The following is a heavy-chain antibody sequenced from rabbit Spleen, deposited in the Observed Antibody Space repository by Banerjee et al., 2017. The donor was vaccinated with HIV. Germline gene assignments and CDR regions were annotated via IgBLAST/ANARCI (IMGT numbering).Heavy chain of an antibody. CDR2: IDPVFGAT. CDR1: GFSFTNTYW. CDR3: ARGSAAMTMVITGFYFNL. D-gene: IGHD2-1*01. Sequence: QQQLVESGGGLVKPGASLTLTCTASGFSFTNTYWICWVRQAPGKGLEWIGCIDPVFGATYYASWAKGRFTISKTSSTTVTLQLTSLTAADTATYFCARGSAAMTMVITGFYFNLWGPGTLVTVS. V-gene: IGHV1S45*01. J-gene: IGHJ4*01.